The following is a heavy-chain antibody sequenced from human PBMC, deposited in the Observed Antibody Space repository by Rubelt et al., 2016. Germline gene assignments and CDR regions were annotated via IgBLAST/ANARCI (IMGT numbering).Heavy chain of an antibody. CDR1: GGSFSGYY. CDR2: LNHSGST. Sequence: QVQLQQWGAGLLKPSETLSLTCAVYGGSFSGYYWSWIRQPPGKGLEWIGELNHSGSTNYNPPLKSRVTRSVDTSKNQFSLKLSSVTAADTAVYYCARGKEGLGVTMMDYWGQGTLVTVSS. V-gene: IGHV4-34*01. D-gene: IGHD3-22*01. J-gene: IGHJ4*02. CDR3: ARGKEGLGVTMMDY.